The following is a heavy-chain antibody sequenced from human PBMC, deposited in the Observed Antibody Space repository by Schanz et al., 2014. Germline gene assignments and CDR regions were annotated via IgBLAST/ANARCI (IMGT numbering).Heavy chain of an antibody. J-gene: IGHJ4*02. CDR2: INTNTGNP. D-gene: IGHD3-10*01. CDR1: GYTFTSNA. V-gene: IGHV7-4-1*02. Sequence: QVQLVQSGADVKKPGASVKVSCKASGYTFTSNALNWVRQAPGQGLEWMGWINTNTGNPTYAQAFTGRFLFSLDTSVNTAYLQISSLEADDTAVYYCARRGIRGVFSSFDYWGLGTLVTVSS. CDR3: ARRGIRGVFSSFDY.